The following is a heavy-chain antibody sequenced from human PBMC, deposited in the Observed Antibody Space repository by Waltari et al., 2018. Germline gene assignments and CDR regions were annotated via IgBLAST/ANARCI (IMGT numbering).Heavy chain of an antibody. V-gene: IGHV3-30*01. CDR1: GFTIKDFA. CDR3: ARGDCRSTSCYSLES. CDR2: ISSDGTNK. D-gene: IGHD2-2*01. Sequence: QVHLVESGGGVVQSGQSLRLSCAASGFTIKDFAMHWVRQAPGQGLEWVSVISSDGTNKYYADSVKGRFIISRDNSGSTLYLQMNSLRPQDTAIYYCARGDCRSTSCYSLESWGHGTLVTVS. J-gene: IGHJ1*01.